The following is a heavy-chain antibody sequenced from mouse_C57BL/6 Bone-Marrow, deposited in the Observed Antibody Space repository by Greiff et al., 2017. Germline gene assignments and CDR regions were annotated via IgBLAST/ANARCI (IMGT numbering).Heavy chain of an antibody. V-gene: IGHV5-4*03. CDR2: ISDGGSYT. Sequence: EVMLVESGGGLVKPGGSLKLSCAASGFTFSSYAMSWVRQTPEKRLEWVATISDGGSYTYYPDNVKGRFTISRDNAKNNLYLQMSHLKSEDTAMYYCAGVYYDYEFYAMDYWGQGTSVTVSS. CDR3: AGVYYDYEFYAMDY. D-gene: IGHD2-4*01. CDR1: GFTFSSYA. J-gene: IGHJ4*01.